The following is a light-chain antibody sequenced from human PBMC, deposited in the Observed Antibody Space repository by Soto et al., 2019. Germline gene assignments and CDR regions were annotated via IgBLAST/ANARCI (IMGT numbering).Light chain of an antibody. J-gene: IGKJ1*01. V-gene: IGKV1-5*03. CDR2: KTS. CDR3: QQNNSYRT. CDR1: QSISSW. Sequence: DIQMTQSPSTLSASVGDRVTITCRASQSISSWLAWYQQKPGKAPKLLIYKTSSLESGVPSRFSGSASGTEFTLTISSQQPDDFATYYCQQNNSYRTFGQGTKVEIK.